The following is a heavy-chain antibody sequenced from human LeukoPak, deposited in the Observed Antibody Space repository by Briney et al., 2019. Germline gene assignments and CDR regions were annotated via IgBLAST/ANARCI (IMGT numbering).Heavy chain of an antibody. CDR1: GGSFSGYH. Sequence: SETLSLTCAVYGGSFSGYHWSWIRQPPGKGLEWIGEINHSGSANYNPSLKSRVTISVDTSKNQFSLELSSVTAADTAVYYCARGRGSSWYWWGQGTLVTVSS. D-gene: IGHD6-13*01. V-gene: IGHV4-34*01. J-gene: IGHJ4*02. CDR2: INHSGSA. CDR3: ARGRGSSWYW.